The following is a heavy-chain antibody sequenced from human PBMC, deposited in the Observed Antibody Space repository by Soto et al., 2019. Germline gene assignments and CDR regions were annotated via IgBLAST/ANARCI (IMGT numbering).Heavy chain of an antibody. CDR3: ARGTAAAGNILCY. V-gene: IGHV3-30-3*01. CDR1: GFTFSSYA. J-gene: IGHJ4*02. D-gene: IGHD6-13*01. Sequence: QVQLVESGGGVVQPGRSLRLSCAASGFTFSSYAMHWVRQAPGKGLEWVAVISYDGSNKYYADSVKGRFTISRDNPKNTLYLQRNSLSAEDTAVYYCARGTAAAGNILCYWGQGTLVTVSS. CDR2: ISYDGSNK.